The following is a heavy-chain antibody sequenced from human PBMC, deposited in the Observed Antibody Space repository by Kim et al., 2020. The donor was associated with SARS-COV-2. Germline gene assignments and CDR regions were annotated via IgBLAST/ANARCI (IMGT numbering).Heavy chain of an antibody. J-gene: IGHJ4*02. CDR2: LYNSGTT. V-gene: IGHV4-4*07. D-gene: IGHD2-15*01. CDR1: GASISSYY. Sequence: SETLSLTCSVSGASISSYYWSWVRQPAGRGLEWIGRLYNSGTTFYNPSLKSRVTMSVDTSKNQFSLDLTSVTAADTAVYFCARQTGGPPPFDYWGQGTLVTVSS. CDR3: ARQTGGPPPFDY.